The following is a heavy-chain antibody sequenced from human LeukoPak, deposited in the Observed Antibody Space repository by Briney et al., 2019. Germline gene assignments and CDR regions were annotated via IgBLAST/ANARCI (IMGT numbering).Heavy chain of an antibody. CDR3: ARAVGLNYDFWSGYSSFDY. CDR1: GYTFTSYG. V-gene: IGHV1-18*01. CDR2: ISAYNGNT. D-gene: IGHD3-3*01. J-gene: IGHJ4*02. Sequence: ASVKVSCRASGYTFTSYGISWVRQAPGQGLEWMGWISAYNGNTNYAQKLQGRVTMTTDTSTSTAYMELRSLRSDDTAVYYCARAVGLNYDFWSGYSSFDYWGQGALVTVSS.